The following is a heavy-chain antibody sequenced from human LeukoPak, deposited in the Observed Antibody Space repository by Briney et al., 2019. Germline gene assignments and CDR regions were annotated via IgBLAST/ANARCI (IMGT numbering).Heavy chain of an antibody. J-gene: IGHJ4*02. CDR2: IIPIFGTA. CDR1: GGTFSSYA. CDR3: ASLRASNFDY. V-gene: IGHV1-69*13. Sequence: GASVKGSCKASGGTFSSYAISWVRQAPGQGLEWMGGIIPIFGTANYAQKFQGRVTITADESTSTAYMELSSLRSEDTAVYYCASLRASNFDYWGQGTLVTVSS.